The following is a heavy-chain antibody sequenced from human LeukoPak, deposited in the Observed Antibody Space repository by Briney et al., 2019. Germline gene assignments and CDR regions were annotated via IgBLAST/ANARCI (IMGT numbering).Heavy chain of an antibody. CDR1: GFTLDDYA. V-gene: IGHV3-9*01. CDR2: ISWNSGSI. D-gene: IGHD6-19*01. CDR3: ARDRGGAVAGTFDY. Sequence: PGGSLRLSCAASGFTLDDYAMHWVRQAPGKGLEWVSGISWNSGSIGYADSVKGRFTISRDNAKNSLYLQMNSLRAEDTALYYCARDRGGAVAGTFDYWGQGTLVTVSS. J-gene: IGHJ4*02.